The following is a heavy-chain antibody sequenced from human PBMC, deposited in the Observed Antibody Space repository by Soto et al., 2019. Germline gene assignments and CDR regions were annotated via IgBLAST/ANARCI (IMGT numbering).Heavy chain of an antibody. J-gene: IGHJ4*02. CDR2: IKIKTDGGTT. V-gene: IGHV3-15*01. CDR3: TTDRFYSPIDY. Sequence: EVQLVESGGGLVKPGGSLRLSCAASGFTFSNAWMSWVRQAPWKGLEWVGRIKIKTDGGTTDYAAPVKGRFTISRDDSKNTLYLQMNSLKTEDTAVYHCTTDRFYSPIDYWGQGTLVTVSS. D-gene: IGHD4-4*01. CDR1: GFTFSNAW.